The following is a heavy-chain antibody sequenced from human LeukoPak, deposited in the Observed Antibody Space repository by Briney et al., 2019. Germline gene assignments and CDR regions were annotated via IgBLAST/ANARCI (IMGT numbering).Heavy chain of an antibody. D-gene: IGHD5-12*01. J-gene: IGHJ4*02. CDR3: ARGDSKWLRDLFDY. V-gene: IGHV1-18*01. CDR2: ISAYNGNT. CDR1: GYTFTSYG. Sequence: ASVKVSCKASGYTFTSYGISWVRQAPGQGLEWMGWISAYNGNTNYAQKLQGRVTMTTDTSTSTVYMELSSLRSEDTAVYYCARGDSKWLRDLFDYWGQGTLVTVSS.